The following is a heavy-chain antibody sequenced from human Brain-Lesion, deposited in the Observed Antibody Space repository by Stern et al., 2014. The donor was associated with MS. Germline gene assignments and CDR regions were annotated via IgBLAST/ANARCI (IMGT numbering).Heavy chain of an antibody. CDR3: ARGPYYFDGSGYDY. J-gene: IGHJ4*02. CDR1: GGSFSGCY. Sequence: QVQLQQWGAGLLKPSETLSLTCAVSGGSFSGCYWIWIRQSPEKGLELIGQIDPRGSAKYNPPLKSRVTMSVATSNPQFSLKLSPVTAADTAVYYCARGPYYFDGSGYDYWGQGTQVTVSS. CDR2: IDPRGSA. V-gene: IGHV4-34*01. D-gene: IGHD3-22*01.